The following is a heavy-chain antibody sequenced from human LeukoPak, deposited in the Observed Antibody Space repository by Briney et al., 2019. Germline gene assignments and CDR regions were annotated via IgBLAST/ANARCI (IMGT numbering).Heavy chain of an antibody. CDR1: GFTFSSYS. CDR2: ISSSSSYI. Sequence: GGSLRLSCAASGFTFSSYSMNWVRQAPGKGLEWVSSISSSSSYIYYADSVKGRFTISRDNAKNSLYLQMNSLRAEDTAVYYCARDDYDSSGHFDYWGQGTLVTVSS. CDR3: ARDDYDSSGHFDY. D-gene: IGHD3-22*01. J-gene: IGHJ4*02. V-gene: IGHV3-21*01.